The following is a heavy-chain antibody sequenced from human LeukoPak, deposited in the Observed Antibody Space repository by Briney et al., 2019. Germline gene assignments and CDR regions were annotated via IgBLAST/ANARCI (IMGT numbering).Heavy chain of an antibody. CDR3: ARAEYCTDTSCSQGNAFDI. J-gene: IGHJ3*02. V-gene: IGHV4-34*01. Sequence: KPSETLSLTCAVYGGSFSGYYWSWIRQPPGKGLEWIGEINHSGSTNYNPSLKSRVTISVDTSKNQFSLKLSSVTAADTAVYYCARAEYCTDTSCSQGNAFDIWGQGTMVTVSS. CDR1: GGSFSGYY. D-gene: IGHD2-2*01. CDR2: INHSGST.